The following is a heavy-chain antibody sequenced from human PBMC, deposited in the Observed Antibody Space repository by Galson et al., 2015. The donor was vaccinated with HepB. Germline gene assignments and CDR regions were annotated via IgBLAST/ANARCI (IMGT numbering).Heavy chain of an antibody. Sequence: SLRLSCAASGFTFSSYAMHWVRQAPGKGLEWVAVISYDGSNKYYADSVKGRFTISRDNSKNTLYLQMNSLRAEDTAVYYCARDFEVGGYGTGLYYFDYWGQGTLVTVSS. CDR3: ARDFEVGGYGTGLYYFDY. D-gene: IGHD5-12*01. J-gene: IGHJ4*02. CDR1: GFTFSSYA. CDR2: ISYDGSNK. V-gene: IGHV3-30-3*01.